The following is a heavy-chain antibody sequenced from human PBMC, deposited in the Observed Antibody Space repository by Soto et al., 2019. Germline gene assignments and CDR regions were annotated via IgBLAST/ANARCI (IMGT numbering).Heavy chain of an antibody. D-gene: IGHD4-17*01. CDR3: TTTDYGDDPFDY. CDR1: GFTFSGSA. J-gene: IGHJ4*02. V-gene: IGHV3-73*02. CDR2: IRSKANSYAT. Sequence: EVQLVESGGGLVQPGGSLKLSCAASGFTFSGSAMHWVRQASGKGLEWVGRIRSKANSYATAYAASVKGRFTISRDDSKNTAYLQMNSLNTEDTAVYYCTTTDYGDDPFDYWGQGTLVTVSS.